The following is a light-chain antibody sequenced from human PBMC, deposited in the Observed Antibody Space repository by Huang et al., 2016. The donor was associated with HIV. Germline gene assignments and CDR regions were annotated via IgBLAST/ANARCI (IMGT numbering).Light chain of an antibody. J-gene: IGKJ1*01. Sequence: DIQMTQTPSTLSASIGGRVTITCRASQSINTWLAGYQQKPGKPPKLLIYKASTLESGVPSRFNGRGSGTEFSLTISSLQPDDFATYYCQQYDGYSRTFGQGTKVEI. CDR3: QQYDGYSRT. CDR2: KAS. CDR1: QSINTW. V-gene: IGKV1-5*03.